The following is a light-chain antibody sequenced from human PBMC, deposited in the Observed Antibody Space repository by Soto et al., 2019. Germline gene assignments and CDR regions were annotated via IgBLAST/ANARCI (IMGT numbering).Light chain of an antibody. CDR3: HQSYDIPT. CDR2: KAS. Sequence: IHMTQSPSTLSGSVGDRVTITCRASQTISSWLAWYQQKPGKAPKLLIYKASTLKSGVPSRFSGSGSGTDFTLTVSSLQPEDFATYYCHQSYDIPTFGQGTRLEIK. CDR1: QTISSW. J-gene: IGKJ5*01. V-gene: IGKV1-5*03.